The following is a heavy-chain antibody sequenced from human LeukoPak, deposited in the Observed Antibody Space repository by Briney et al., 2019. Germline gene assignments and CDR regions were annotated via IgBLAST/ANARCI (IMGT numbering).Heavy chain of an antibody. CDR2: IKSKTDGGTT. V-gene: IGHV3-15*01. Sequence: GGSLRLSCAASGFTFSNAWMSWVRQAPGKGLGWVGRIKSKTDGGTTDYAAPVKGRFTISRDDSKNTLYLQMNSPKTEDTAVYYCTTDGYGGWYREWGQGTLVTVSS. CDR3: TTDGYGGWYRE. CDR1: GFTFSNAW. D-gene: IGHD6-19*01. J-gene: IGHJ4*02.